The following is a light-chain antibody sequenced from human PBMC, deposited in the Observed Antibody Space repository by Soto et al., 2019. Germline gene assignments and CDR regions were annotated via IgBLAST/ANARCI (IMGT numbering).Light chain of an antibody. CDR2: DVS. Sequence: QSVLTQPASVSGSPGQSITISCTGTSSAVGGYNFVSWYQQHPGKAPKLMIYDVSNRPSGVSDRFSGSKSGNTASLTIFGLQAEDEADYYCSSYATSILEVFGTGTKVTVL. CDR3: SSYATSILEV. CDR1: SSAVGGYNF. V-gene: IGLV2-14*03. J-gene: IGLJ1*01.